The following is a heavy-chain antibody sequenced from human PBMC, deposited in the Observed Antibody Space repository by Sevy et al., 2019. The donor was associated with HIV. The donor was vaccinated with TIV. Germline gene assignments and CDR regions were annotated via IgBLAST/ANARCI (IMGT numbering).Heavy chain of an antibody. D-gene: IGHD6-6*01. V-gene: IGHV5-51*01. J-gene: IGHJ5*02. Sequence: GESLKISCKGSGYSFTSYWIGWVRQMPGKGLEWMGIIYPGDSDTRYSPSFQGQVTIAADKSISTAYLQWSSLKASGTALYYCARWGGPPRIAAPHWFDPWGQGTLVTVSS. CDR1: GYSFTSYW. CDR2: IYPGDSDT. CDR3: ARWGGPPRIAAPHWFDP.